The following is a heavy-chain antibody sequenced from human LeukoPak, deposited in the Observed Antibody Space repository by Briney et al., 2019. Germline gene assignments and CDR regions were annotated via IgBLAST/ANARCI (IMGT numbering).Heavy chain of an antibody. CDR1: GFTFSTYA. V-gene: IGHV3-23*01. CDR3: AKDRSLSYRISFDP. J-gene: IGHJ5*02. CDR2: ISSSGGST. D-gene: IGHD3-16*02. Sequence: SGGSLRPSCAASGFTFSTYAMSWVRQAPGKGLEWVSTISSSGGSTYYADSVKGRFTISRDNSKNTVFLQMNSLRAEDTAVYYCAKDRSLSYRISFDPWGQGTLVTVSS.